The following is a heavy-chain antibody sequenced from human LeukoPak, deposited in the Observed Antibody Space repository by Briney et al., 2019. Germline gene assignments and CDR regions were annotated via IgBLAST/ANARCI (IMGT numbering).Heavy chain of an antibody. CDR2: IHYSGST. CDR3: AREYSSFEY. CDR1: GGSISTYY. V-gene: IGHV4-59*01. Sequence: SETLSLTCSVSGGSISTYYWSWIRQAPGEGLEWIGYIHYSGSTDYNPSLGSRVTISVDTSKNQLSLKLRSVTAADTAVYYCAREYSSFEYWGQGTLVTVSS. J-gene: IGHJ4*02. D-gene: IGHD3-22*01.